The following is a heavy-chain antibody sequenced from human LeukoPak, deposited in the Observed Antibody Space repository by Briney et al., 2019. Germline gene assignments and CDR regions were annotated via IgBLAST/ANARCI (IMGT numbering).Heavy chain of an antibody. D-gene: IGHD4-17*01. V-gene: IGHV1-18*01. CDR1: GYTFTSYG. J-gene: IGHJ4*02. CDR2: ISAYNGNT. Sequence: ASVKVSCKASGYTFTSYGISWVRQAPGQGLEWMGWISAYNGNTNYAQKLQGRVTMTTDTSTRTAYMELRRLRVNDTAVYYCARDVGYGDYGVQYFDYWGQGTLVTVSS. CDR3: ARDVGYGDYGVQYFDY.